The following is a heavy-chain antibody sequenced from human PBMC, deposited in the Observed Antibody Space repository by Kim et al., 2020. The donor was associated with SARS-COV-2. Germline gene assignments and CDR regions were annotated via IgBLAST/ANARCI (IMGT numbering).Heavy chain of an antibody. V-gene: IGHV3-15*01. D-gene: IGHD3-22*01. Sequence: GGSLRLSCAASGFTFSNAWMSWVRQAPGKGLEWVGRIKSKTDGGTTDYAAPVKGRFTISRDDSKNTLYLQMNSLKTEDTAVYYCTTERWYYYDSSGYYYDKNRWNANFDYWGQGTLVTVSS. CDR2: IKSKTDGGTT. CDR3: TTERWYYYDSSGYYYDKNRWNANFDY. CDR1: GFTFSNAW. J-gene: IGHJ4*02.